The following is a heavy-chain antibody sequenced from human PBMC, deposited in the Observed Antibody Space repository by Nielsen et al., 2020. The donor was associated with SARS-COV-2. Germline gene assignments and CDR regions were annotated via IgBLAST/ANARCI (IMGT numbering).Heavy chain of an antibody. V-gene: IGHV3-23*01. CDR3: AKGSGYSGYYYFDY. Sequence: GESLKISCAASGFTFSSYAMSWVRQAPGKGLEWVSAISSSGGSTYYADSVKGRFTISRDNSKNTLYLQMNSLRAEDTAVYYCAKGSGYSGYYYFDYWGQGTLVTVSS. CDR1: GFTFSSYA. CDR2: ISSSGGST. J-gene: IGHJ4*02. D-gene: IGHD5-12*01.